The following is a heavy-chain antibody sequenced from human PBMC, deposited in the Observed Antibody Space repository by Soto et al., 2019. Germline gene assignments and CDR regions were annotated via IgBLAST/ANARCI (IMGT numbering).Heavy chain of an antibody. Sequence: QVQLVQSGAEVKTPGSSVKVSCKASGGTFSSYAVSWVRQAPGQGLEWMGGIIPIFGTANYAQNFQGRVTINADESSSTAYMELSSLSSEDSAVYYCARERGSDTAMPRGYYYYYYGMDVWGQGTTVTVSS. CDR1: GGTFSSYA. J-gene: IGHJ6*02. CDR3: ARERGSDTAMPRGYYYYYYGMDV. D-gene: IGHD5-18*01. CDR2: IIPIFGTA. V-gene: IGHV1-69*01.